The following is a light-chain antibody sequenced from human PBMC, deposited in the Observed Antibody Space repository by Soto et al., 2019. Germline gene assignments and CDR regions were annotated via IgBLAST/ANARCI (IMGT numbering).Light chain of an antibody. CDR2: DAS. CDR3: QHGYSTPLT. J-gene: IGKJ4*01. Sequence: DIQLTQSPSFLSASVGDRVTITCRASQGVGNYLAWYQQRPGKAPNLLIYDASTLHSGVPSRFSGSGSGTEFTLTISSLQPEDFATYFCQHGYSTPLTFGGGTKVDIK. V-gene: IGKV1-9*01. CDR1: QGVGNY.